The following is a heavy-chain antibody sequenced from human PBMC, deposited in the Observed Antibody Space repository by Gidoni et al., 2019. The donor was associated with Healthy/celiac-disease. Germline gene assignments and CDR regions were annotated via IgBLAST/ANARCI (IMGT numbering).Heavy chain of an antibody. Sequence: QLQLQESGPGLVKPSETLSLTCTVSGCAISSSSYYWGWIRQPPGKGLEWIGSIYYSGSTYYNPSLKSRVTISVDKSKNQFSLKLSSVTAADTAVYYCARLVCTNGVCYYFDYWGQGTLVTVSS. V-gene: IGHV4-39*01. CDR3: ARLVCTNGVCYYFDY. J-gene: IGHJ4*02. CDR1: GCAISSSSYY. D-gene: IGHD2-8*01. CDR2: IYYSGST.